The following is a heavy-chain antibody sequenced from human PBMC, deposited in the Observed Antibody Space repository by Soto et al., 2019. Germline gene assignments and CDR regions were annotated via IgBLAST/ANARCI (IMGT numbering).Heavy chain of an antibody. J-gene: IGHJ4*02. CDR3: AKEPASRYSSGWYYFDY. CDR2: ISGDGGST. V-gene: IGHV3-43*02. Sequence: GGSLRLSCAASGFTFDDYAMHWVRQAPGKGLEWVSLISGDGGSTYYADSVKGRFTISRDNSKNSLYLLMNSLRTEDTALYYCAKEPASRYSSGWYYFDYWGQGTLVTVSS. CDR1: GFTFDDYA. D-gene: IGHD6-19*01.